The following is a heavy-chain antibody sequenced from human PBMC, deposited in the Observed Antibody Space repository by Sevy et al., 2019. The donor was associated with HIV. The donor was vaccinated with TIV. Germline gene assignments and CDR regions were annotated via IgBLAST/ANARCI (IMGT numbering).Heavy chain of an antibody. CDR2: ISSGSSYI. CDR3: ARSLDYYDSSGANDY. Sequence: GGSLRLSCAASGFTFSYYTMKWVPQAPGKGLEWVSSISSGSSYISYGESVKGRFTISRDNAKNSLFLQMNSLRAEDTAVYYCARSLDYYDSSGANDYWGQGTLVTVSS. J-gene: IGHJ4*02. CDR1: GFTFSYYT. D-gene: IGHD3-22*01. V-gene: IGHV3-21*01.